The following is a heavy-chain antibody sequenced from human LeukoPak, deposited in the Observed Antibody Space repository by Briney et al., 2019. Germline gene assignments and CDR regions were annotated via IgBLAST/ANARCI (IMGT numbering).Heavy chain of an antibody. D-gene: IGHD1-26*01. CDR1: GFTFSSYA. V-gene: IGHV3-23*01. CDR3: AKGPGKISGSYYVDY. CDR2: ISGSGGST. J-gene: IGHJ4*02. Sequence: RGSLRLSCAASGFTFSSYAMSWVRQAPGKGLEWVSAISGSGGSTYYADSVKGRFTISRDNSKNTLYLQMNSLRAEDTAVYYCAKGPGKISGSYYVDYWGQGTLVTVSS.